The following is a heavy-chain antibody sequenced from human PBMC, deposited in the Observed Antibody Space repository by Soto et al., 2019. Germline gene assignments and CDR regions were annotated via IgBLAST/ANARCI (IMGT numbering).Heavy chain of an antibody. CDR3: AKDDGVSLENFDN. Sequence: PGGSLRLSGAASGFSFSNNVMIWVRQTPGKRLQWLSYTDGHGAKKRYAESVHGRFNLSRDNSRSTMFLQMNGLRVEDTDTYYCAKDDGVSLENFDNWGQGTLVTVSS. J-gene: IGHJ4*02. CDR1: GFSFSNNV. CDR2: TDGHGAKK. V-gene: IGHV3-23*01.